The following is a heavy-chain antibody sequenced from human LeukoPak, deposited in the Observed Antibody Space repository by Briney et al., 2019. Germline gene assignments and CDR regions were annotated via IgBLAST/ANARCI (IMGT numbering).Heavy chain of an antibody. CDR2: IYYSGST. J-gene: IGHJ4*02. D-gene: IGHD3-16*01. CDR1: GGSMSSYY. Sequence: PSETLSLTCTVSGGSMSSYYWSWIRQPPGKGLEWIGYIYYSGSTNYNPSLKSRVTISVDTTKNQFTLKLSSVTAADTAVYYCARGRYGWLPFDYWGQGTLVTVSS. V-gene: IGHV4-59*01. CDR3: ARGRYGWLPFDY.